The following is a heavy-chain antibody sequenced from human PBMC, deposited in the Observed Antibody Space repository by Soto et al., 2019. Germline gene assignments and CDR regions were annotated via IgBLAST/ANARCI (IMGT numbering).Heavy chain of an antibody. CDR3: SQNRVFYDILIVQYEIGYHGMDV. Sequence: QVHLVESGGGVVQPGRSLRLSCAASGFIFSSYGMHWVRQAPGKGLEWVAVISYDGSDKYFTGSEKGRFTIFRDNSRNTLYLQMDIMRAVDTAVYYCSQNRVFYDILIVQYEIGYHGMDVWGQGTTVTVSS. J-gene: IGHJ6*02. CDR1: GFIFSSYG. D-gene: IGHD3-9*01. CDR2: ISYDGSDK. V-gene: IGHV3-30*18.